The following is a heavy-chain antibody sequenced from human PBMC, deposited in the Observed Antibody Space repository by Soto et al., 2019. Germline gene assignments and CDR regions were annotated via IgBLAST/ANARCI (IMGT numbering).Heavy chain of an antibody. CDR3: VKSEDSYGWAPKYNGVED. J-gene: IGHJ6*02. D-gene: IGHD5-18*01. V-gene: IGHV3-30*18. Sequence: PGGSLRLSCETSGFSFNKYGMHWVRQAPGKGLDWVAHITSDGRHQYHSDSVKGRFTISRDNSNNTLSLQMNNLRPEDTAVYHCVKSEDSYGWAPKYNGVEDWGQGTTVTVSS. CDR2: ITSDGRHQ. CDR1: GFSFNKYG.